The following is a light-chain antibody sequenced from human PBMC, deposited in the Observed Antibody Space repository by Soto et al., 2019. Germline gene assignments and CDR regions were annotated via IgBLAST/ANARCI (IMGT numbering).Light chain of an antibody. CDR3: SSYTSSSTVV. CDR1: SSDIGAYNY. J-gene: IGLJ2*01. V-gene: IGLV2-14*01. Sequence: QSALTQPASVSGSPGQSITISCTGTSSDIGAYNYVSWYQQHPGKAPKIMIYDVSNRPSGVSNRFSGSKSGHTASLTISGLQAEDEADYYCSSYTSSSTVVFGGGTKVTVL. CDR2: DVS.